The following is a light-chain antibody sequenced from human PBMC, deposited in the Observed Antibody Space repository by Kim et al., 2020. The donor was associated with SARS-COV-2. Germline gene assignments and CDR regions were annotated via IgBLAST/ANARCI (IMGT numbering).Light chain of an antibody. J-gene: IGLJ1*01. CDR2: EVS. Sequence: QSALTQPPSASGSPGQSVTISCTGTSSDIGGYSYVSWYQQHPGKAPKLMIYEVSTRPSGVPDRFSGSKSGNTASLTVSGLQAEDEADYYCSSYTGSNNYVFGTGTKVTVL. CDR1: SSDIGGYSY. CDR3: SSYTGSNNYV. V-gene: IGLV2-8*01.